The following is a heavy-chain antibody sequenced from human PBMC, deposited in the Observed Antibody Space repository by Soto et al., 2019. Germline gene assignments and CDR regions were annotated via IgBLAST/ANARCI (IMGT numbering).Heavy chain of an antibody. CDR2: FYYSGTT. CDR3: ARDSYYGSGATAVAY. Sequence: QVQLQESGPGLVKPAETLSLSCTVSGGSINNYYWSWIRQPPGKGLEWIGYFYYSGTTSYNPSLTSRVAMSVDRSKNQFSLEVNSVIAADTAVYYCARDSYYGSGATAVAYWGQGTLVTVSS. V-gene: IGHV4-59*12. J-gene: IGHJ4*02. CDR1: GGSINNYY. D-gene: IGHD3-10*01.